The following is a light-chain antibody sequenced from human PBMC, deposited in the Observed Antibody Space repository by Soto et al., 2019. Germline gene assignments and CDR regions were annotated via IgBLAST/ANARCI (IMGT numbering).Light chain of an antibody. CDR1: QSVRSSS. CDR2: AAS. CDR3: QQYGSSPLT. V-gene: IGKV3-20*01. Sequence: EIVLTQSPGTLSLSPGERATLSCMASQSVRSSSLAWYQHKPGQAPRLLIYAASTRATGIPDRFSGSGSGTDFTLTISRLEPEDFAVSFCQQYGSSPLTFGGGAKVEMK. J-gene: IGKJ4*01.